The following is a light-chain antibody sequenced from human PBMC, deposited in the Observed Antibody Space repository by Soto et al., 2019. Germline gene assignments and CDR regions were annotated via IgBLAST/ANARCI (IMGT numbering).Light chain of an antibody. J-gene: IGKJ2*01. V-gene: IGKV3-20*01. CDR1: QSVTNNF. Sequence: ENVLTQSPGTLSLSPGERATLSCRASQSVTNNFFAWYQQRPGQAPRLLIYGISNRATGIPDMFSGSGSGTDFTLTISRLEPEDFVVYYCQQYITLPHTFGQGTKLEVK. CDR2: GIS. CDR3: QQYITLPHT.